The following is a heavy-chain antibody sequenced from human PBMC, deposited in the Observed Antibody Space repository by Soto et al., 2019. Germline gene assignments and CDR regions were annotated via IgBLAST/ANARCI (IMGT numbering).Heavy chain of an antibody. V-gene: IGHV3-30-3*01. CDR3: ARALGALYGMDV. CDR2: ISYDGSNK. J-gene: IGHJ6*02. Sequence: LRLSCAASGFTFSSYAMHWVRQAPGKGLEWVAVISYDGSNKYYADSVKGRFTISRDNSKNTLYLQMNSLRAEDTAVYYCARALGALYGMDVWGQGTTVTVSS. CDR1: GFTFSSYA.